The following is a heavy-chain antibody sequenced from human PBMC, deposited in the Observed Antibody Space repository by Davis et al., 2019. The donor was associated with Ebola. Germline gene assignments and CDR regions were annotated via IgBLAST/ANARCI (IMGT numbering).Heavy chain of an antibody. CDR2: INHSGST. CDR3: ATDYLHY. V-gene: IGHV4-34*01. Sequence: SETLSLTCAAYGGSFSGYYWSWIRQPPGKGLEWIGEINHSGSTNYNPSLKSRVTLSVDTSKNQFSLKLRSLTAADTAVYYCATDYLHYWGQGTLVTVSS. D-gene: IGHD4-11*01. J-gene: IGHJ4*02. CDR1: GGSFSGYY.